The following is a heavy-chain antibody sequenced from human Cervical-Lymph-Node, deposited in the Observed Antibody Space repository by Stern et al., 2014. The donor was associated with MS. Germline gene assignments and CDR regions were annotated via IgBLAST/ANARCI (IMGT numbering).Heavy chain of an antibody. CDR2: IYPGDSEI. V-gene: IGHV5-51*01. Sequence: KISCKGSGYKFSIYWIAWVRQMPGNGLEWMGIIYPGDSEIRCSPSCQGQVTMSADKSTSTAYLQWSSLNASDSAMYFCARQTTAWASDVWGQGTLVTVSS. D-gene: IGHD1-14*01. CDR3: ARQTTAWASDV. CDR1: GYKFSIYW. J-gene: IGHJ4*02.